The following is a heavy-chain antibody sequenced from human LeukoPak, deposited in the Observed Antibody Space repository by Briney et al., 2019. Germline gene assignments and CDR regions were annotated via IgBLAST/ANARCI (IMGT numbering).Heavy chain of an antibody. Sequence: GGSVKVSCKCSGYSFISYGMNWVRQAPGQGLEWMGGIIPIFGTANYAQKFKGRFTITTDKSTSTPYLQLSSLRSEDTAVYYCAVVPAAMFYYMDVWGKGTTVTVSS. J-gene: IGHJ6*03. CDR3: AVVPAAMFYYMDV. CDR1: GYSFISYG. CDR2: IIPIFGTA. D-gene: IGHD2-2*01. V-gene: IGHV1-69*05.